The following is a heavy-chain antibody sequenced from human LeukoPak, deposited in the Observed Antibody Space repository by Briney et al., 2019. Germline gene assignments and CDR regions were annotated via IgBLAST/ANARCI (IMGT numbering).Heavy chain of an antibody. V-gene: IGHV3-74*01. Sequence: PGGSLRLSCAASGFTFSSYWMHWVRQAPGKGLVWVSRINSDGSSTSYADSVKGRFTISRDNAKNTLYLQMNSLRAEDTAVYYCASPYVLRYFDSQLSNASWYFDLWGRGTLVTVSS. CDR3: ASPYVLRYFDSQLSNASWYFDL. D-gene: IGHD3-9*01. CDR1: GFTFSSYW. J-gene: IGHJ2*01. CDR2: INSDGSST.